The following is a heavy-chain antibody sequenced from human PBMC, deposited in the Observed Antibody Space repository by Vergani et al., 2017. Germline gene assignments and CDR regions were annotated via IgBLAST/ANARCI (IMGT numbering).Heavy chain of an antibody. CDR2: ISSSSSYI. CDR1: GFTFSSYA. Sequence: VQLVESGGGVVQPGRSLRLSCASSGFTFSSYAMHWVRQAPGKGLEWVSSISSSSSYIYYADSVKGRFTISRDNAKNSLYLQMNSLRAEDTAVYYCARDDVGYCTNGVCYDYWGQGTLVTVSS. J-gene: IGHJ4*02. CDR3: ARDDVGYCTNGVCYDY. V-gene: IGHV3-21*01. D-gene: IGHD2-8*01.